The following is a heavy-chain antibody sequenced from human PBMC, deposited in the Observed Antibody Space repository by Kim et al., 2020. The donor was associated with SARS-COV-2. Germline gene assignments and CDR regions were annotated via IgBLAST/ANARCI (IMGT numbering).Heavy chain of an antibody. CDR3: AKDLFDYSAMDV. V-gene: IGHV3-23*01. CDR1: GFIFSPNA. J-gene: IGHJ6*02. Sequence: GGSLRLSCVASGFIFSPNAMNWVRQAPGKGLEWVSGIGGDATTHYADSVKGRFTISRDNSKNTLYLQMNSLRVEDTAIYYCAKDLFDYSAMDVWGQGTTVTVSS. D-gene: IGHD3-9*01. CDR2: IGGDATT.